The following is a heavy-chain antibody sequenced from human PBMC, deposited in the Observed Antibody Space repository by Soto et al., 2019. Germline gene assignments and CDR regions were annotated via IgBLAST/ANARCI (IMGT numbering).Heavy chain of an antibody. D-gene: IGHD6-19*01. CDR3: AKGVGSGWSNWFDP. J-gene: IGHJ5*02. V-gene: IGHV3-30*18. Sequence: QVQLVESGGGVVQPGRSLRLSCAASGFTFSSYGMHWVRQAPGKGLEWVAVISYDGSNKYYADSVKGRFTISRDNSKNTLYLQINSLRAEDTAVYYCAKGVGSGWSNWFDPWGQGTLVTVSS. CDR1: GFTFSSYG. CDR2: ISYDGSNK.